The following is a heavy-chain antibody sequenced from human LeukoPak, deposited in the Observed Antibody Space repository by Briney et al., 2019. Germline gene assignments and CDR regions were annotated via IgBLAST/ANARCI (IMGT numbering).Heavy chain of an antibody. Sequence: ASVKVSCKASGYTFTSYGISWVRQAAGQGLEWVGWIGAYYGNTNYVQKLQGRFTMTTDTSTSTAYMELRSLRSDDTAVYYCAREDLHMNSFDPWGQGTLVTVSS. J-gene: IGHJ5*02. CDR2: IGAYYGNT. CDR3: AREDLHMNSFDP. CDR1: GYTFTSYG. V-gene: IGHV1-18*01.